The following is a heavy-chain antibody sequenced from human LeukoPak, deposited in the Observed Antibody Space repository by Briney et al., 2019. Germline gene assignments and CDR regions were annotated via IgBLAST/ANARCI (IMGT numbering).Heavy chain of an antibody. CDR3: ARRWAVAAVDY. J-gene: IGHJ4*02. CDR2: ISGSGGNT. CDR1: GFTFFNYA. V-gene: IGHV3-23*01. D-gene: IGHD6-19*01. Sequence: GGSLRLSCAASGFTFFNYAMSWVRQSPGKGLEWVSIISGSGGNTNYADSVKGRFTVSRDNAKNTLYLQMNSLRTEDTAVYYCARRWAVAAVDYWGQGTLVTVSS.